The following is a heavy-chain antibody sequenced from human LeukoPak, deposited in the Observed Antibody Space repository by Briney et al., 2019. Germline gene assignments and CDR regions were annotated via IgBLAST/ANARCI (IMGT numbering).Heavy chain of an antibody. CDR1: GFTSSHYL. D-gene: IGHD6-13*01. V-gene: IGHV3-7*01. CDR2: IKQDGSEK. Sequence: PGGSLRLSCAASGFTSSHYLMTSVRQAPGKGLERVANIKQDGSEKYYVDSVKGRFTISRDNAKNSQYLQMNSLRAEDTAVYFCASYRYSSSCYIDCGEGSLVTV. CDR3: ASYRYSSSCYID. J-gene: IGHJ4*01.